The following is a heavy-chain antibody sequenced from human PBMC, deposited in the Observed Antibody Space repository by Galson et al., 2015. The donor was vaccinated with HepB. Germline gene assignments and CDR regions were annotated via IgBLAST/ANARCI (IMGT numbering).Heavy chain of an antibody. V-gene: IGHV1-18*01. CDR1: GYTFTSYG. CDR3: ARDEPLGVVTAIHTYYYGMDV. Sequence: SVKVSCKASGYTFTSYGISWVRQAPGQGLEWMGWISAYNGNTNYAQKLQGRVTMTTDTSTSTAYMELRSLRSDDTAVYYCARDEPLGVVTAIHTYYYGMDVWGQGTTVTVSS. J-gene: IGHJ6*02. CDR2: ISAYNGNT. D-gene: IGHD2-21*02.